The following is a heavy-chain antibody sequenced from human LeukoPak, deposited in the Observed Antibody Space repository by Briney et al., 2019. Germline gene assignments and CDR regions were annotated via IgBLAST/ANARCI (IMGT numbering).Heavy chain of an antibody. CDR1: GFTFSSSA. Sequence: GGSLRLSCAASGFTFSSSAMSWVRQVPGKGLEWVSGISASGGSTSYADSVRGRFTISRDNSKNTLYVQMNSLRDEDTAVYYCARGPITTRSHFDYWGQGTLVTVSS. V-gene: IGHV3-23*01. J-gene: IGHJ4*02. CDR2: ISASGGST. D-gene: IGHD3-22*01. CDR3: ARGPITTRSHFDY.